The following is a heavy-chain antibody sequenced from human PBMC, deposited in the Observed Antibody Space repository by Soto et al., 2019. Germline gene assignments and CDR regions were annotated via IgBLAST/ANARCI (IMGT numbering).Heavy chain of an antibody. V-gene: IGHV4-59*01. J-gene: IGHJ6*03. CDR1: GGSISPYH. CDR2: IYYSGST. Sequence: SETLSLTCTVSGGSISPYHWNWIRQPPGKGLEWIGYIYYSGSTNYNPSLKSRVTISVDTSKNPFSLKLSSVTAADTAVYYCARDSTESGYFYYYYMDVWGKGTTVTVS. CDR3: ARDSTESGYFYYYYMDV. D-gene: IGHD3-3*01.